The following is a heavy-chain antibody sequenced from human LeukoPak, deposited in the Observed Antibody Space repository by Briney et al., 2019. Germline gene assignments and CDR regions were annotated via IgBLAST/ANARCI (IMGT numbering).Heavy chain of an antibody. D-gene: IGHD1-26*01. CDR3: TREGFLWELLRSGGAGLDY. CDR1: GFTFSSYA. CDR2: IRSKAYGGTT. V-gene: IGHV3-49*04. Sequence: GGSLRLSCAASGFTFSSYAMSWVRQAPGKGLEWVGFIRSKAYGGTTEYAASVKGRFTISRDDSKSIAYLQMNSLKTEDTAVYYCTREGFLWELLRSGGAGLDYWGQGTLVTVSS. J-gene: IGHJ4*02.